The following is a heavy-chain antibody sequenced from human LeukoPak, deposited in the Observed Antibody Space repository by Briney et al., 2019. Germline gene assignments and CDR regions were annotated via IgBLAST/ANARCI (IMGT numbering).Heavy chain of an antibody. CDR1: GFSITSGYF. D-gene: IGHD3/OR15-3a*01. V-gene: IGHV4-38-2*02. J-gene: IGHJ2*01. CDR2: IYTTGAGST. Sequence: PSETLSLTCSVSGFSITSGYFWGWIRQSPGKGLERIGNIYTTGAGSTYYNPSVKSRVTLFSDKAKNQLSLKMNSVTAADTAVYYCARGQIYDYWTPVSWKFDLWGRGTLVSVSS. CDR3: ARGQIYDYWTPVSWKFDL.